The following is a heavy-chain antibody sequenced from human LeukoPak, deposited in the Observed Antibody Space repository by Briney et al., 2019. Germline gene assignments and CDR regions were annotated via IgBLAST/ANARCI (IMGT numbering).Heavy chain of an antibody. V-gene: IGHV3-23*01. CDR1: GFTFSSYS. CDR3: AKVSGPGNWGTLFDY. D-gene: IGHD7-27*01. Sequence: GGSLRLSCAASGFTFSSYSMNWVRQAPGKGLEWVSAISGSGGSTYYADSVKGRFTISRDNSKNTLYLQMNSLRAEDTAVYYCAKVSGPGNWGTLFDYWGQGTLVTVSS. CDR2: ISGSGGST. J-gene: IGHJ4*02.